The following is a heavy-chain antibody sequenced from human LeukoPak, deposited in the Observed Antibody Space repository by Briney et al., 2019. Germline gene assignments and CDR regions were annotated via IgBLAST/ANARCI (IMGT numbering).Heavy chain of an antibody. CDR3: TRHQYCSGGSCYYYYGMDV. V-gene: IGHV3-73*01. D-gene: IGHD2-15*01. Sequence: GSLRLSCAASGFTFSGSAMHWVRQASGKGLEWVGRIRSKANSYATAYAASVKGRFTISRDDSKNTAYLQMNSLKTEDTAVYYCTRHQYCSGGSCYYYYGMDVWGQGTTVTVSS. CDR1: GFTFSGSA. CDR2: IRSKANSYAT. J-gene: IGHJ6*02.